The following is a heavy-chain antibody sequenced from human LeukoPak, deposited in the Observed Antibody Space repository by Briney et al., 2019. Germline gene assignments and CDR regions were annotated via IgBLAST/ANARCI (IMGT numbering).Heavy chain of an antibody. D-gene: IGHD3-22*01. CDR2: INPNSGGT. CDR1: GYTFTGYY. J-gene: IGHJ4*02. Sequence: ASVKVSCKASGYTFTGYYMHWVRQAPGQGLEWMGRINPNSGGTNYAQKFQGRVTMTRDTSISTAYMELSRLRSDDTAVYYCAREWLSEPYYFDCWGQGTLVTVSS. CDR3: AREWLSEPYYFDC. V-gene: IGHV1-2*06.